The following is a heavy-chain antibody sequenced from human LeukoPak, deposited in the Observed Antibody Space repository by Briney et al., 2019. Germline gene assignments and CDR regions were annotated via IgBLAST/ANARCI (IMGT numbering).Heavy chain of an antibody. CDR1: GDSITSGAYY. V-gene: IGHV4-39*07. Sequence: PSDTLSLTCSVSGDSITSGAYYWAWPRQPPGKGLKWIGSVYYSGRIKYNPSLKGRLSISRDMTKNQFSLQLNPVNATDDADYYCARRDYAAWFDPWGEGTLVTVSS. J-gene: IGHJ5*02. CDR2: VYYSGRI. D-gene: IGHD4/OR15-4a*01. CDR3: ARRDYAAWFDP.